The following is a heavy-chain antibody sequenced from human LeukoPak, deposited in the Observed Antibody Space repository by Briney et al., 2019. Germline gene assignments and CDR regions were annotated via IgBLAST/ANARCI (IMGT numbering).Heavy chain of an antibody. Sequence: GGSLRLSCAASGFTFSSYWMSWVRQAPGKGLEWVANIKQDGSEKYYVDSVKGRFTISRDNAKNSLYLQMNSLRAEDTAVYYCASRYYGSGSSPLDYWGQGTLVTVSS. CDR3: ASRYYGSGSSPLDY. V-gene: IGHV3-7*01. CDR1: GFTFSSYW. J-gene: IGHJ4*02. D-gene: IGHD3-10*01. CDR2: IKQDGSEK.